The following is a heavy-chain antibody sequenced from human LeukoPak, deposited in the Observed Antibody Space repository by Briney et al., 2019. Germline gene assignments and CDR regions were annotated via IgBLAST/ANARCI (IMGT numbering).Heavy chain of an antibody. D-gene: IGHD3-10*01. V-gene: IGHV2-70*11. CDR3: ARMVSFGELSGFDY. CDR2: IDWDDDK. Sequence: SGPTLVNPTQTLTLTCTFSGFSLSTSGMCVSWIRQPPGKALEWLARIDWDDDKYYSTSLKTRLTISKDTSKNQVVLTMTNMDPVDTATYYCARMVSFGELSGFDYWGQGTLVTVSS. CDR1: GFSLSTSGMC. J-gene: IGHJ4*02.